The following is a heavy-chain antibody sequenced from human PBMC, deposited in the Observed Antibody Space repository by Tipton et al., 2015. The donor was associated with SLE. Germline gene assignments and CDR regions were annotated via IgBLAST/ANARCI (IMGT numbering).Heavy chain of an antibody. CDR2: INHSG. CDR1: GDSVISGTYY. V-gene: IGHV4-39*07. CDR3: ATLSGVAATLDAFDI. Sequence: TLSLTCTVSGDSVISGTYYWSWIRQPPGKGLEWIGEINHSGSTISVDTSKNQFSLKLSSVTAADTAVYYCATLSGVAATLDAFDIWGQGTMVTVSS. D-gene: IGHD2-15*01. J-gene: IGHJ3*02.